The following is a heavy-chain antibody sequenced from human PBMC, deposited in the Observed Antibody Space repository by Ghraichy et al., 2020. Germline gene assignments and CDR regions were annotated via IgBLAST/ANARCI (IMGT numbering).Heavy chain of an antibody. V-gene: IGHV3-7*03. CDR2: IRLDGGDK. J-gene: IGHJ4*02. Sequence: GESLRLSCVVSGFTFGNHWMHWVRQAPGKGLEWVANIRLDGGDKYYLDSVKGRFTISRDNAKNSLYLQMNSLRVDDSAVYYCAKQDTRCRKCLDFWGPGTSVIVST. CDR1: GFTFGNHW. D-gene: IGHD2-8*01. CDR3: AKQDTRCRKCLDF.